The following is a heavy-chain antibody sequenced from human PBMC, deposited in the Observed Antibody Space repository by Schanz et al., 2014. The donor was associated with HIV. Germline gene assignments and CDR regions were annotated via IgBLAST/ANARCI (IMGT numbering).Heavy chain of an antibody. J-gene: IGHJ5*02. V-gene: IGHV1-18*01. CDR2: ISTYNGNT. CDR3: ARARAKIEGRPVGNWFDP. D-gene: IGHD6-6*01. CDR1: GYTFTSYG. Sequence: QVQLVLSGAEVKRPGASVKVSCKASGYTFTSYGITWVRQAPGQGLEWMGWISTYNGNTIYAQKFQGRVTMTTDTSTSTAYMELRSLRSDDTAVYYCARARAKIEGRPVGNWFDPWGQGTLVTVSS.